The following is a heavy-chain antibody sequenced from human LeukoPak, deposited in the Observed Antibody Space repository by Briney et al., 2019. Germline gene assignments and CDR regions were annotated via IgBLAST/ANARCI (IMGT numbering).Heavy chain of an antibody. Sequence: GGSLRLSCAASGFTFSSYWMSWVRQAPGKGLEWVASIKQDGSEKYYVDSVKGRFTISRDNAKNSLYLQMNSLRAEDTAVYYCASHSVGVLPIATFDYWGQGTLVTVSS. J-gene: IGHJ4*02. CDR2: IKQDGSEK. V-gene: IGHV3-7*01. CDR3: ASHSVGVLPIATFDY. CDR1: GFTFSSYW. D-gene: IGHD2-2*01.